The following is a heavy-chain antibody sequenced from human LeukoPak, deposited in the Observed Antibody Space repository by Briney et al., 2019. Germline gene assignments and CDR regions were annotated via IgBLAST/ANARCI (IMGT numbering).Heavy chain of an antibody. D-gene: IGHD3-9*01. J-gene: IGHJ6*02. CDR1: GGSISSSSYY. V-gene: IGHV4-39*01. Sequence: SETLSLTCTVSGGSISSSSYYWGWIRQPPGKGLEWIGSIYYSGSTYYNPSLKSRVTISVDTSKNQFSLKLSSVTAADTAVYYCAIVKAGYFDLYYYYGKDVWGQGTTVTVSS. CDR3: AIVKAGYFDLYYYYGKDV. CDR2: IYYSGST.